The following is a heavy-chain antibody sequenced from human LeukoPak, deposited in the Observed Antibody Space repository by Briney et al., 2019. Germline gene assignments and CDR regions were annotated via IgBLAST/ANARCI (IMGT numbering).Heavy chain of an antibody. J-gene: IGHJ4*02. CDR3: TWMATVRTVDF. CDR1: RRVLHEDW. D-gene: IGHD4-17*01. CDR2: ITSGGAT. V-gene: IGHV3-15*01. Sequence: GGSLPLSRIVSRRVLHEDWLSWVRQAAAKGREWVGRITSGGATDYAAPVKGRFIISRDNSKGTFYLQMNGLKTDDTAMYYCTWMATVRTVDFWGQGTLVTVSS.